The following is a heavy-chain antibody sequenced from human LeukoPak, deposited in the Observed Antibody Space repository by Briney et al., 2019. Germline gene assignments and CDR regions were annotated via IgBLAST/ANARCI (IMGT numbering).Heavy chain of an antibody. CDR1: GGSISSSSYY. J-gene: IGHJ4*02. D-gene: IGHD3-10*01. V-gene: IGHV4-39*07. Sequence: SETLSLTCTVSGGSISSSSYYWGWIRQPPGKGLEWIGSIYYSGSTYYNPSLKSRVTISVDTSKNQFSLKLSSVTAADTAVYYCARGITMVRGVIRYYFDYWGQGTLVTVSS. CDR2: IYYSGST. CDR3: ARGITMVRGVIRYYFDY.